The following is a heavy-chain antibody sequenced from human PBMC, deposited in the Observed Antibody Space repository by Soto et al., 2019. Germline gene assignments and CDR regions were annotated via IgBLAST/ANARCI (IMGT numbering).Heavy chain of an antibody. V-gene: IGHV3-30-3*01. Sequence: LRLSCAASGFTFSSYAMHWGRQAPGKGLEWVAVISYDGSNKYYADSVKGRFTISRDNSKNTLYLQMNSLRAEDTAVYYCARGQRAVAGYYYYYGMDVWGQGTTVTVSS. CDR3: ARGQRAVAGYYYYYGMDV. J-gene: IGHJ6*02. CDR2: ISYDGSNK. CDR1: GFTFSSYA. D-gene: IGHD6-19*01.